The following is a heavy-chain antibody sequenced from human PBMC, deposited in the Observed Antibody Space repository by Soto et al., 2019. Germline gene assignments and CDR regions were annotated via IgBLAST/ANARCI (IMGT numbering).Heavy chain of an antibody. J-gene: IGHJ4*02. V-gene: IGHV3-33*03. D-gene: IGHD3-9*01. CDR2: IWYDGDKK. CDR1: GFTFSSYN. Sequence: QVQLVESGGGVVQPGTSLRLSCSASGFTFSSYNMYWVRQAPGKGLEWVSIIWYDGDKKTYGDSVKGRFTVSRDNSKNTVYLQMNNLRVEDTAVYYCATNSDWSLDYWGQGTLVTVSS. CDR3: ATNSDWSLDY.